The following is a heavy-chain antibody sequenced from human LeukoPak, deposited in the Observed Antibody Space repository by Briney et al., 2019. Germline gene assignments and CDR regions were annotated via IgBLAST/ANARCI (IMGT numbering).Heavy chain of an antibody. CDR2: IKEDGSEI. J-gene: IGHJ4*02. CDR1: ALTFSSYW. D-gene: IGHD4-23*01. Sequence: QSGGSLRLSCEASALTFSSYWMSWVRQAPGKGLEWVANIKEDGSEINYVDSVKGRFTISRDNAKNSLFLQMNSLRVEDTAVYYCARDRGYSSFDYWGQGTLVTVSS. CDR3: ARDRGYSSFDY. V-gene: IGHV3-7*01.